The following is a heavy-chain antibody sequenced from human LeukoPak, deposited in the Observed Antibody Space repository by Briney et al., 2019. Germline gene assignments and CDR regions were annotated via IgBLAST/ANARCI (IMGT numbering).Heavy chain of an antibody. D-gene: IGHD2-15*01. Sequence: SQTLSLTCTVSGGSISSGTDYWSWIRQPPGKGLEWVGYIYQNGNTYYNPALKSRVTISVDRSKNQLSLNLRSVTAADTAVYYCARAGRSGGEFDSWGQGTLITVSS. V-gene: IGHV4-30-2*01. CDR3: ARAGRSGGEFDS. J-gene: IGHJ4*02. CDR2: IYQNGNT. CDR1: GGSISSGTDY.